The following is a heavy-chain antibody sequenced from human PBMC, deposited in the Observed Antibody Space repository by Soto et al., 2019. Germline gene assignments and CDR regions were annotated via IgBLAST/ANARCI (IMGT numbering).Heavy chain of an antibody. J-gene: IGHJ5*02. CDR1: GGSFSGYY. V-gene: IGHV4-34*01. CDR3: ARGPYYYDSSA. CDR2: INHSGST. D-gene: IGHD3-22*01. Sequence: QVQLQQWGAGLLKPSETLSLTCAVYGGSFSGYYWSWIRQPPGKGLEWIGEINHSGSTNYNPSLKSRVTISVDTSKNQFSLKLSSVTAADTAVYYCARGPYYYDSSAWGQGTLVTVSS.